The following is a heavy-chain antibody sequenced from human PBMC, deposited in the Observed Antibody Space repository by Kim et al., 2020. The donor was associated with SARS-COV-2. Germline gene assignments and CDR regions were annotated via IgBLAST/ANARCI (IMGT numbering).Heavy chain of an antibody. CDR2: ISYDGSNK. Sequence: GGSLRLSCAASGFTFSSYGMHWVRQAPGKGLEWVAVISYDGSNKYYADSVKGRFTISRDNSKNTLYLQMNSLRAEDTAVYYCAKDPNRYCTNGVCYISYYYYGMDVWGQGTTVTVSS. CDR3: AKDPNRYCTNGVCYISYYYYGMDV. CDR1: GFTFSSYG. V-gene: IGHV3-30*18. J-gene: IGHJ6*02. D-gene: IGHD2-8*01.